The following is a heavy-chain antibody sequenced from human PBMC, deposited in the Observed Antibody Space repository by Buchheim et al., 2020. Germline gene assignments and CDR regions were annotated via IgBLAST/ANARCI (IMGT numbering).Heavy chain of an antibody. V-gene: IGHV1-46*01. J-gene: IGHJ4*02. D-gene: IGHD4-17*01. CDR3: AVTTWSGYYFDY. CDR1: GYTFTSYY. CDR2: INPSGGST. Sequence: QVQLVQSGAEVKKPGASVKVSCKASGYTFTSYYMHWVRQAPGQGLEWMGIINPSGGSTSYAQKFQGRVTMNRETSTRTGHMELSSLRSEDTAVYYCAVTTWSGYYFDYWGQGTL.